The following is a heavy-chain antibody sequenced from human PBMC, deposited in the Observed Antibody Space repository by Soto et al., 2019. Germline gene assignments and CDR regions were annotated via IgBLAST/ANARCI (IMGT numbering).Heavy chain of an antibody. V-gene: IGHV4-39*01. CDR2: IYYSGST. D-gene: IGHD3-3*01. J-gene: IGHJ3*02. Sequence: QLQLQESGPGLVKPSETLSLTCTVSGGSISSSSYYWGWIRQPPGKGLEWIGSIYYSGSTYYNPSLNSPVPMSVDTSKNQFSLKLSSVPAADTAVYYCARPTRPGLDVLRYLEWSSSDAFDIWGQGTMVTVSS. CDR3: ARPTRPGLDVLRYLEWSSSDAFDI. CDR1: GGSISSSSYY.